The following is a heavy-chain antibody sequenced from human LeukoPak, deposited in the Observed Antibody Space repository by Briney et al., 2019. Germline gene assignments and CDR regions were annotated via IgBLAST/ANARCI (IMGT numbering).Heavy chain of an antibody. Sequence: PGGSLRLSCAASGFTFSGYSMNWVRQAPGKGLEWVSSISSSSSYIYYADSVKGRFTISRDNAKNSLYLQMNSLRAEDTAVYYCARDDVVLHYDSFEGAFDIWGQGTIVTVSS. CDR1: GFTFSGYS. CDR3: ARDDVVLHYDSFEGAFDI. J-gene: IGHJ3*02. D-gene: IGHD3-22*01. V-gene: IGHV3-21*01. CDR2: ISSSSSYI.